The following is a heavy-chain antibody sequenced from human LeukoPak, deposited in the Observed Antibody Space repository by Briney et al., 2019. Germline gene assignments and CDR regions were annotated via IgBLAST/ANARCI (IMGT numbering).Heavy chain of an antibody. CDR1: GGSFSGYY. Sequence: SETLSLTCAVYGGSFSGYYWSWIRQPPGKGLEWIGEINHSGSTNYNPSLKSRVTISVDTSKNQFSLKLSSVTAADTAVYYCARGREGIYYYGMDVWGQGTTVTVSS. V-gene: IGHV4-34*01. CDR3: ARGREGIYYYGMDV. CDR2: INHSGST. J-gene: IGHJ6*02.